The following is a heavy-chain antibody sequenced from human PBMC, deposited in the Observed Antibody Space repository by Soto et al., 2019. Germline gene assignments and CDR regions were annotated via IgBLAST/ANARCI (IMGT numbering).Heavy chain of an antibody. V-gene: IGHV4-61*01. CDR1: GGSVNSGNYY. CDR3: ATVPRPGVGGGEY. J-gene: IGHJ4*02. Sequence: QVQLQESGPGLVKPSETLSLTCTVSGGSVNSGNYYWSWIRQPPGKGLEWIAYIHYSGSTNYNPSPRGRVTISVDKSKNPFSLKLSSVTPGDSAVSYCATVPRPGVGGGEYWGQGTLVTVSS. CDR2: IHYSGST. D-gene: IGHD3-16*01.